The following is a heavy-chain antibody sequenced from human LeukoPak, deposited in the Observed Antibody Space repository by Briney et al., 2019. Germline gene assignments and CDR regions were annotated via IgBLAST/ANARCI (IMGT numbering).Heavy chain of an antibody. J-gene: IGHJ4*02. CDR3: ARDPWSGGAWFVY. Sequence: GGSLRLSCAASGFTFSSYGMHWVRQAPGKGLEWVAVIWYDGSNKYYADSVKGRFTISRDNSKNTLYLQMNSLRAEDTAVYYCARDPWSGGAWFVYWGQGTLVTVSS. CDR2: IWYDGSNK. D-gene: IGHD1-26*01. V-gene: IGHV3-33*01. CDR1: GFTFSSYG.